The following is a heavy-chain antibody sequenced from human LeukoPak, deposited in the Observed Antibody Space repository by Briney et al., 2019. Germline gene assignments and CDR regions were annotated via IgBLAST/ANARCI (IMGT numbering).Heavy chain of an antibody. CDR2: IRSKAYGGTT. J-gene: IGHJ3*02. D-gene: IGHD3-3*01. CDR1: GFTFGDYA. Sequence: GGSLRLSCTASGFTFGDYAMSWFRQAPGKGLEWVGFIRSKAYGGTTEYAASVKGRFTISRDDSKSIAYLQMNSLKTEDTAVYYCAKAPRITIFGVVEDAFDIWGQGTMVTVSS. CDR3: AKAPRITIFGVVEDAFDI. V-gene: IGHV3-49*03.